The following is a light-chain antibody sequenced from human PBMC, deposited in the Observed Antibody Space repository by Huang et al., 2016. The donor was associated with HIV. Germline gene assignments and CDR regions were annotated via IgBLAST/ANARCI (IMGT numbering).Light chain of an antibody. CDR3: HQYYTLPRT. CDR1: QTVSEH. Sequence: EILLTQSPATLSVSPGAGATLSCRASQTVSEHLAWFQQRPGQAPRRLIYGASNRATGIPARFSGRGSGTEFSLTITNLQSDDFALYFCHQYYTLPRTFGQGTKVEIK. V-gene: IGKV3-15*01. J-gene: IGKJ1*01. CDR2: GAS.